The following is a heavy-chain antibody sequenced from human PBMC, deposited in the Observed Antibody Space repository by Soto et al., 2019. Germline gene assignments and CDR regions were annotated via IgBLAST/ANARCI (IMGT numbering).Heavy chain of an antibody. CDR1: GGSINSESYY. Sequence: PSETLSLTCTVSGGSINSESYYWGWIRQPPGKGLEWIGSIYYSGSTYYNPSLKSRVTISVDTSKNQFSLKLSSVTAADTAVYYCARHDYGGFGLWGQGTLVTVSS. D-gene: IGHD4-17*01. CDR3: ARHDYGGFGL. V-gene: IGHV4-39*01. CDR2: IYYSGST. J-gene: IGHJ4*02.